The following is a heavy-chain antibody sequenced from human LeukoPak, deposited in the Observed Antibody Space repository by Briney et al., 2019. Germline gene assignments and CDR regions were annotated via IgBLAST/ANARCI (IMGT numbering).Heavy chain of an antibody. D-gene: IGHD1-7*01. CDR1: GVSISTHYYY. Sequence: SETLSLTCAVSGVSISTHYYYWGWIPQTPGKALEWNGNKYYRGSTYSNPSLISRVSMSLDTSKNQFSLRLSSVTAADTAVYFCGSSETIYYYFDYWGQGRLVTVSS. CDR2: KYYRGST. CDR3: GSSETIYYYFDY. V-gene: IGHV4-39*07. J-gene: IGHJ4*02.